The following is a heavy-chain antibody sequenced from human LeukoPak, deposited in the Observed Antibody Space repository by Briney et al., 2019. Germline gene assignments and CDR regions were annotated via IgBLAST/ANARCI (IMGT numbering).Heavy chain of an antibody. D-gene: IGHD7-27*01. CDR1: GGSISSYY. V-gene: IGHV4-59*01. J-gene: IGHJ2*01. Sequence: SETLSLTCTVSGGSISSYYWSWIRQPPGKGLEWIGYIYYSGSTNYNPSLKSRVTISVDTSKNQFSLKLSSVTAADTAVYYCAREELGTFHWYFDLWGRGTLVTVSS. CDR2: IYYSGST. CDR3: AREELGTFHWYFDL.